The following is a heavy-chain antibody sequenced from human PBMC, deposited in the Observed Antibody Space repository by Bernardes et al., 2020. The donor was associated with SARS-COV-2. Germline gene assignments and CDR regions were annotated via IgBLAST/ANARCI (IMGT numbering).Heavy chain of an antibody. CDR2: ISGSSGYI. CDR1: GFTFSSYD. Sequence: GGSLRLSCAAAGFTFSSYDINWVRQAPGKGLEWVSSISGSSGYIYHADSVKGRFTISRDNAKNSLYLQMNSLRAEDTAIYYCARGSGVNYYDSSGWYFDYWGQGTLVTVSS. CDR3: ARGSGVNYYDSSGWYFDY. V-gene: IGHV3-21*01. J-gene: IGHJ4*02. D-gene: IGHD3-22*01.